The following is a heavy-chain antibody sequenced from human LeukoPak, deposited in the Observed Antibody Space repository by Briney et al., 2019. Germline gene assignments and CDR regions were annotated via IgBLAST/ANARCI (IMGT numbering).Heavy chain of an antibody. V-gene: IGHV3-11*03. J-gene: IGHJ4*02. CDR1: GFTVSSNY. CDR2: ISSSTYT. CDR3: ARLAATGYYFDY. D-gene: IGHD6-13*01. Sequence: GGSLRLSCAASGFTVSSNYMSWIRQAPGKGLEWVSYISSSTYTNYADSVKGRFTISRDNAENSLFLLMNSLRAEDTAVYYCARLAATGYYFDYWGQGTLVTVSS.